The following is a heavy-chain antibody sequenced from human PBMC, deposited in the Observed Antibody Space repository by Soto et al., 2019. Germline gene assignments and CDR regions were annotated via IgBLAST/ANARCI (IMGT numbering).Heavy chain of an antibody. CDR2: IYYSGST. D-gene: IGHD5-18*01. CDR3: ASLKLGYSTLDP. Sequence: TLSLTCTVSGGSISSGDYYWSWIRQPPGKGLEWIGYIYYSGSTYYNPSLKSRVTISVDTSKNQFSLKLSSVTAADTAVYYWASLKLGYSTLDPWGQGTLVTVS. CDR1: GGSISSGDYY. V-gene: IGHV4-30-4*01. J-gene: IGHJ5*02.